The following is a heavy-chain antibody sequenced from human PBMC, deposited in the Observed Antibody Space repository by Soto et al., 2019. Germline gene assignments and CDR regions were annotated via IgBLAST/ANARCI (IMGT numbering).Heavy chain of an antibody. D-gene: IGHD3-9*01. CDR3: ARGSTFLTGYPLYAFDI. CDR2: IYHSGST. CDR1: GGSISSSNW. J-gene: IGHJ3*02. V-gene: IGHV4-4*02. Sequence: PSETLSLTCAVSGGSISSSNWWSWVRQPPGKGLEWIGEIYHSGSTNYNPSLKSRVTISVDKSKNQFSLKLSSVTAADTAVYYCARGSTFLTGYPLYAFDIWVQGTLVS.